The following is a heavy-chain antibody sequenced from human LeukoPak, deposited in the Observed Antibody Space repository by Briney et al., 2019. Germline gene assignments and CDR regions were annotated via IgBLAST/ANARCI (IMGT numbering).Heavy chain of an antibody. Sequence: SETLSLTCTVSGGSIFSSSYYWGWIRQPPGKGLEWIGSIYYSGNTYYNPSLMSRITISVDTSKSHFSLKLNSVTAADTAVYYCARHDSEGDINWFDPWGQGTLVTVSS. CDR1: GGSIFSSSYY. V-gene: IGHV4-39*01. CDR3: ARHDSEGDINWFDP. J-gene: IGHJ5*02. D-gene: IGHD2-15*01. CDR2: IYYSGNT.